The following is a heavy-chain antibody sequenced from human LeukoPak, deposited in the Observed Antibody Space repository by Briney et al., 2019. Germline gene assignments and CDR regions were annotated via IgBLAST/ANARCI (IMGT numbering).Heavy chain of an antibody. V-gene: IGHV4-34*01. J-gene: IGHJ5*02. CDR2: INHSGST. Sequence: SSETLSLTCAVYGGSFSGYYWSWSRQPPGKVLEWIGEINHSGSTNYNPSLKSRFTISGDTAKNQFSLKLSSVTAADTAVYYCARVAGSGSYVDWFAPWGQGTLVTVSS. CDR3: ARVAGSGSYVDWFAP. CDR1: GGSFSGYY. D-gene: IGHD3-10*01.